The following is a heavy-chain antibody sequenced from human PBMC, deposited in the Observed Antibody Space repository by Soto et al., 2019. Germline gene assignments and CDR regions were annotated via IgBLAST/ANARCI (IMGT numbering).Heavy chain of an antibody. CDR1: GGSISSGGYS. J-gene: IGHJ4*02. CDR2: IYHSGST. D-gene: IGHD3-10*01. V-gene: IGHV4-30-2*01. CDR3: ARSFRGVIDY. Sequence: TLSLTCAVSGGSISSGGYSWSWIRHPPGKGLEWIGYIYHSGSTYYNPSLKSRVTISVDRSKNQFSLKLSSVTAADTAVYYCARSFRGVIDYWGQGTQVSVST.